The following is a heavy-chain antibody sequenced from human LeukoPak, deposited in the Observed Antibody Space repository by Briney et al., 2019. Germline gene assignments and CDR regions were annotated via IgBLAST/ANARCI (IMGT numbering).Heavy chain of an antibody. CDR3: AKTYYYDSSGYYYFDY. Sequence: GGSLRLSCAASGFTFSDYFMHWVRQDPGKGLTWVARISGDGRATTYEGSVKGRFTITRDNSKNTLYLQMNSLRAEDTAVYYCAKTYYYDSSGYYYFDYWGQGTLVTVSS. J-gene: IGHJ4*02. D-gene: IGHD3-22*01. CDR1: GFTFSDYF. CDR2: ISGDGRAT. V-gene: IGHV3-74*01.